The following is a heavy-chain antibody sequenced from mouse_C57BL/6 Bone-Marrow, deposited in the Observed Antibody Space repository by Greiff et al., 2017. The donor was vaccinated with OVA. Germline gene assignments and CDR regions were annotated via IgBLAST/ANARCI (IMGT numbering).Heavy chain of an antibody. CDR1: GYTFTSYW. D-gene: IGHD2-2*01. CDR2: INPSNGGT. J-gene: IGHJ3*01. CDR3: ARKGGYPFAY. Sequence: QVQLQQPGPELVKPGASVKLSCKASGYTFTSYWMHWVKQSPGQGLEWIGNINPSNGGTNYNEKFKSKATLTVDKASSTAYMHLSSVTSEDSAVYYYARKGGYPFAYWGQGTLVTVSA. V-gene: IGHV1-53*01.